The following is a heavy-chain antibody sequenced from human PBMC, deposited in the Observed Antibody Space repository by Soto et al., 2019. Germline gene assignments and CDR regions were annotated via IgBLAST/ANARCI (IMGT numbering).Heavy chain of an antibody. Sequence: PSETLSLTCTVTGVSIGTSGDYWGWVRQPPGKGLEWIGSVYRTGSVYYNPSLYNPSLESRLSITVDTSRNQFSLKLRSVTAADTAVYYCVDVFTGSTFGYWGQGTLVTVS. V-gene: IGHV4-39*01. CDR1: GVSIGTSGDY. J-gene: IGHJ4*02. CDR3: VDVFTGSTFGY. CDR2: VYRTGSV. D-gene: IGHD3-9*01.